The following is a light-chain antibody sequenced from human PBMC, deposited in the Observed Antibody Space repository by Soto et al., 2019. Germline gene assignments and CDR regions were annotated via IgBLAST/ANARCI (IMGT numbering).Light chain of an antibody. CDR3: SSYVGSNNSVV. V-gene: IGLV2-8*01. Sequence: QSALTQPPSASGSPGQSVTISCTGTSSDVGDYSYVSWYQQHPGKAPKLTIYEVSKRPSGVPDRFSGSKSGNTASLIVSGLQAEDEADYYCSSYVGSNNSVVFGGWTKLTVL. CDR1: SSDVGDYSY. J-gene: IGLJ2*01. CDR2: EVS.